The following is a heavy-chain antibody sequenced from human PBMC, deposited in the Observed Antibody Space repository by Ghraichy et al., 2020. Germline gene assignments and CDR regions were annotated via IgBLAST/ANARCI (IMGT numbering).Heavy chain of an antibody. V-gene: IGHV3-53*01. Sequence: GGSLRLSCAASGFTVSLNYMNWVRQAPGKGLEWVSVIYSGGGTAYADSVKGRFTISRDSYKNTLYLQLNRLRFEDTAVYYCVTDQGLGAFDVWGQGTMVTVSS. D-gene: IGHD5/OR15-5a*01. J-gene: IGHJ3*01. CDR2: IYSGGGT. CDR3: VTDQGLGAFDV. CDR1: GFTVSLNY.